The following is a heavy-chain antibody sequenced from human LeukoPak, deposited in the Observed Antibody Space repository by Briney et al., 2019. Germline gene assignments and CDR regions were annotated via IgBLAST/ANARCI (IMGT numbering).Heavy chain of an antibody. D-gene: IGHD2-2*02. J-gene: IGHJ4*02. V-gene: IGHV1-69*13. Sequence: SVTVSCKASGGTFSSYAISWVRQAPGQGLAWMGGVILILGTANYAQKSQGRGPITASDSTSTAYMELSRLRSEDTAVYYCARADCSSTSCYTPFDYWGQGTLVTVSS. CDR2: VILILGTA. CDR3: ARADCSSTSCYTPFDY. CDR1: GGTFSSYA.